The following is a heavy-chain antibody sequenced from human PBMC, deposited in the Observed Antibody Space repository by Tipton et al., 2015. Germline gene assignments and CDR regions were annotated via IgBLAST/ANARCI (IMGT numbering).Heavy chain of an antibody. D-gene: IGHD2-2*01. V-gene: IGHV4-39*01. CDR1: GGSVSSKNYY. J-gene: IGHJ3*02. CDR3: ARPTSGAFDI. Sequence: TLSLTCTVSGGSVSSKNYYWAWIRQPPGKGLEWIGSIYYSGNTYYNPSLKSRVTISVDTSKNQFSLKVTSMTAADTAVYYCARPTSGAFDIWGQGTMVTVSS. CDR2: IYYSGNT.